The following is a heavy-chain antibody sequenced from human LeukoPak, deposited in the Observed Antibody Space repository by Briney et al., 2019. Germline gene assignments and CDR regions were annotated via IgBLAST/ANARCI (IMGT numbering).Heavy chain of an antibody. J-gene: IGHJ6*02. CDR3: ARAGGYYINYYYGMDV. V-gene: IGHV4-34*01. CDR2: INHSGST. CDR1: GGSFSGYY. Sequence: PSETLSLTCAVYGGSFSGYYWSWIRQPPGKGLEWIGEINHSGSTNYNPSLKSRVTISVDTSKNQFSLKLSSVTAADTAVYYCARAGGYYINYYYGMDVWGQGTTVTVSS. D-gene: IGHD3-3*01.